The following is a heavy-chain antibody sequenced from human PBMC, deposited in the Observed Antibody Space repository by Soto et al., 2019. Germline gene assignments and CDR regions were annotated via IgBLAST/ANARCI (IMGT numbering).Heavy chain of an antibody. V-gene: IGHV3-33*01. D-gene: IGHD6-13*01. Sequence: QVQLVESGGGVVQPGRSLRLSCAASGFTFSSYGMHWVRQAPGKGLEWVAFIWDDGSNKYYADSVKGRFTISRDNSKNTLYLQMNSLRAEDTAVYYCAREVSSSSCTHWGQGTLVTVSS. CDR1: GFTFSSYG. CDR3: AREVSSSSCTH. CDR2: IWDDGSNK. J-gene: IGHJ1*01.